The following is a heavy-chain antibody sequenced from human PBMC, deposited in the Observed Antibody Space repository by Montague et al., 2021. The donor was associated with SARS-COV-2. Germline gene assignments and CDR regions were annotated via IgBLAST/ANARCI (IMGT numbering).Heavy chain of an antibody. V-gene: IGHV4-31*03. CDR1: GATITSGRYY. D-gene: IGHD3-10*01. Sequence: TLSLTCTVSGATITSGRYYWTWIRQHPGKCLEYIGNIYYNGITYYNPSLKSRLTMSVGMSKNQFSLKLRSVTAADTTMYFCARWAALIYYYGLDVWGRGTTVTVSS. CDR2: IYYNGIT. J-gene: IGHJ6*02. CDR3: ARWAALIYYYGLDV.